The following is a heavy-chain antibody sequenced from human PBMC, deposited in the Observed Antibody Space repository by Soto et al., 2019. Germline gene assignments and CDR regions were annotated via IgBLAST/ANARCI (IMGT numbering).Heavy chain of an antibody. D-gene: IGHD3-10*01. Sequence: EVQLVESGGGLVQPGGSLRLSCAASGFTFSSYWMTWLRQAPGKGLECVANRKQDGSDKYYVDSVKGRFTISRDNAKNSLYLQMNSLRAEDTAVYYCARQTRAPESWGQGTLVTVSS. V-gene: IGHV3-7*03. CDR1: GFTFSSYW. J-gene: IGHJ5*02. CDR3: ARQTRAPES. CDR2: RKQDGSDK.